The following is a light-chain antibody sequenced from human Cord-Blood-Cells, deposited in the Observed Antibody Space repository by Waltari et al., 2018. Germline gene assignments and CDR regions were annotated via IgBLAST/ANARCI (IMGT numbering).Light chain of an antibody. CDR3: CSYAGSSTWV. J-gene: IGLJ2*01. Sequence: QSALTQPASVSGSPGQSITISCTGTSSDVGSYNLVSWYQPHPGKAHKLMIYEGSKRPSGVSNRFSGSKSGNTASRTISGLQAEDEADYYCCSYAGSSTWVFGGGTKLTVL. CDR2: EGS. V-gene: IGLV2-23*01. CDR1: SSDVGSYNL.